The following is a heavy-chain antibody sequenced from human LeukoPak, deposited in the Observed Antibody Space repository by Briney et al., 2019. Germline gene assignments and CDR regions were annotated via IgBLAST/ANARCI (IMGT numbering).Heavy chain of an antibody. Sequence: GGSLRLSCAASGFTFSSYGMHWVRQAPGKGLEWVAFIRYDGSNKYYADSVKGRFTISRDNSKNTLYLQMNSLRAEDTAVYYCAKVGITGTTTALDYWGQGTLVTVSS. CDR1: GFTFSSYG. D-gene: IGHD1-7*01. CDR2: IRYDGSNK. J-gene: IGHJ4*02. V-gene: IGHV3-30*02. CDR3: AKVGITGTTTALDY.